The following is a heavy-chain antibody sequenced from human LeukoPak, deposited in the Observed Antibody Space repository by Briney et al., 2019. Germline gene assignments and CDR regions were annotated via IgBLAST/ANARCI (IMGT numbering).Heavy chain of an antibody. CDR2: MYSGGGT. CDR3: AKDRTVGASYWYFDL. D-gene: IGHD1-26*01. J-gene: IGHJ2*01. Sequence: GGSLRLSCAASGFSVTRNYVSWVRQAPGKGLEWVSLMYSGGGTSYADSVKGRFTISRDTSKNTLYLQMSSLRAEDTAIYYCAKDRTVGASYWYFDLWGRGTLVTVSS. CDR1: GFSVTRNY. V-gene: IGHV3-53*01.